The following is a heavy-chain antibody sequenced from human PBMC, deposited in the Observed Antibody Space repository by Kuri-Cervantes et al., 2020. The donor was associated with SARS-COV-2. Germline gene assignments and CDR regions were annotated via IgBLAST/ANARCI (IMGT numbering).Heavy chain of an antibody. J-gene: IGHJ5*02. CDR2: INPSGGST. Sequence: ASVKVSCKASGYTFTSYYMHWVRQAPGQGLEWMGIINPSGGSTSYAQKFQGRVTMTRNTSTSTVYMELSSLRSEDTAVYYCATTSPIVGASNWFDPWGQGTLVTVSS. V-gene: IGHV1-46*01. CDR1: GYTFTSYY. CDR3: ATTSPIVGASNWFDP. D-gene: IGHD1-26*01.